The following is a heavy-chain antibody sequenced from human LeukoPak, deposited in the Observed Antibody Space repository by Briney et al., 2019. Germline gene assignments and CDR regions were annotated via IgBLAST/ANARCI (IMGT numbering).Heavy chain of an antibody. D-gene: IGHD1-26*01. V-gene: IGHV4-4*07. Sequence: PSETLSLTCIVSGASISNYYWSWIRQPAGKGLEWIGRIYTSGSTNCKPSLKSRVTMSADTSKNQFSLKLSSVTAADTAVYYCARSLSGSYSYFDYWGQGTLVTVSS. CDR3: ARSLSGSYSYFDY. J-gene: IGHJ4*02. CDR2: IYTSGST. CDR1: GASISNYY.